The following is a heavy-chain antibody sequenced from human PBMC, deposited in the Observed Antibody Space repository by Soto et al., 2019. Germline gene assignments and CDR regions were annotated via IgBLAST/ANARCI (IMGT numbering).Heavy chain of an antibody. CDR1: GFTFSSYW. V-gene: IGHV3-74*01. CDR2: IKSDGSST. CDR3: ARGGSGSYLLDY. D-gene: IGHD3-10*01. J-gene: IGHJ4*02. Sequence: GGSLRLSCAASGFTFSSYWMHWVRQAPGKGLVWVSRIKSDGSSTSYADSVKGRFTISRDNAKNTLYLQMNSLRAEETTVYYCARGGSGSYLLDYWGQGTLVTVSS.